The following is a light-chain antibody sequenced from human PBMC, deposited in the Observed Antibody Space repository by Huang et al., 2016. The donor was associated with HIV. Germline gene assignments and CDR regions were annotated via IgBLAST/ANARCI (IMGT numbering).Light chain of an antibody. Sequence: DTVMTQTPATLSVSPGARATLSCRASQSVGSKLAWFQQKPGQAPRRLIHGASTRATGIPARFSGSGSGKEFTLTISSLQSEDCAVYYCQQYNNWPYTFGQGTKLEIK. CDR1: QSVGSK. V-gene: IGKV3-15*01. CDR3: QQYNNWPYT. J-gene: IGKJ2*01. CDR2: GAS.